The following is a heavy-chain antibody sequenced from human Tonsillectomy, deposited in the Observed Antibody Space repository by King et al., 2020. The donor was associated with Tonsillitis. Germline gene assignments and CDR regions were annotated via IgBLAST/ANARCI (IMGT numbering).Heavy chain of an antibody. CDR3: ARQDDHYYDSSGYTDNWFDP. V-gene: IGHV4-39*01. CDR2: IYYSGST. Sequence: LQLQESGPGLVKPSETLSLTCTVSGGSISSSSYYWGWIRQPPGKGLEWIGSIYYSGSTYYNPSLKSRVTISVDTSKNQFSLKLSPVTAADTAVYYCARQDDHYYDSSGYTDNWFDPLGQGTLVTVSS. J-gene: IGHJ5*02. D-gene: IGHD3-22*01. CDR1: GGSISSSSYY.